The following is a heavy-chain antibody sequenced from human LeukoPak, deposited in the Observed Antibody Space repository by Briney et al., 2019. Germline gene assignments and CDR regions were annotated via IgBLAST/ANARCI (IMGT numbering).Heavy chain of an antibody. J-gene: IGHJ3*02. CDR1: GGSISSYY. V-gene: IGHV4-59*12. D-gene: IGHD3-3*01. Sequence: SETLSLTCTVSGGSISSYYWSWIRQPPGKGLEWIGYIYYSGSTNYNPSLKSRVTISVDTSKNQFSLKLSSVTAADTAVYYCARERSGSEIFARSFDIWGQGTMVTVSS. CDR2: IYYSGST. CDR3: ARERSGSEIFARSFDI.